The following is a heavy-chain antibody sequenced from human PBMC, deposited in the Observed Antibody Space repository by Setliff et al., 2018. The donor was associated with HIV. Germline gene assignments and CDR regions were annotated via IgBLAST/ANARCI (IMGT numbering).Heavy chain of an antibody. Sequence: SETLSLTCAVYGGYLSEYYWSWIHQAPGKGLEWIGEVNRRGNSNYNPALKSRITVSVDTSKKQFSLKLKSVSAADTGIYYCAREGIVGAAAFDYWGQGTQVTVSS. J-gene: IGHJ4*02. CDR1: GGYLSEYY. CDR2: VNRRGNS. D-gene: IGHD1-26*01. CDR3: AREGIVGAAAFDY. V-gene: IGHV4-34*01.